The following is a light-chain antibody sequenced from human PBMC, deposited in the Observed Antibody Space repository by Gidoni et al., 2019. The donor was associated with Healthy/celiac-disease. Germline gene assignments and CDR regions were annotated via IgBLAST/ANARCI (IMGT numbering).Light chain of an antibody. CDR2: DDS. CDR3: QVGNSSSDHVV. Sequence: SSVLTQPPSVSVAPGQTARITWGGNHIGSKRVHWYQQKPGQAPVLVVYDDSGPPSGIPGRFSCSKCGNTAIMTTSGVEAEDEDDYYCQVGNSSSDHVVFGGGTKLTVL. V-gene: IGLV3-21*02. J-gene: IGLJ2*01. CDR1: HIGSKR.